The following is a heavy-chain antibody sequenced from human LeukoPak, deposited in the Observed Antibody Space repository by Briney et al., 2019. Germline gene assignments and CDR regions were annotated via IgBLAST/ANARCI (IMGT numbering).Heavy chain of an antibody. Sequence: GESLKISCKGSGYSFAIYWIGWVRQMPGKGLEWLGIIYPGDSDTTYNPSFQGQVTISADKSTNTAYLQWSSLKASDTAMYYCARPNITSYYDSRGYDAFDVWGQGTMVTVSS. CDR1: GYSFAIYW. CDR3: ARPNITSYYDSRGYDAFDV. J-gene: IGHJ3*01. D-gene: IGHD3-22*01. CDR2: IYPGDSDT. V-gene: IGHV5-51*01.